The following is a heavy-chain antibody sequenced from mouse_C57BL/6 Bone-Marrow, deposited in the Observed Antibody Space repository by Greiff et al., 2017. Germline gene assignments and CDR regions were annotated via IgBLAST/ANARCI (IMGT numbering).Heavy chain of an antibody. CDR1: GYAFSSSW. CDR2: IYPGDGDT. J-gene: IGHJ3*01. Sequence: QVQLQQSGPELVKPGASVKISCKASGYAFSSSWMNWVKQRPGKGLEWIGRIYPGDGDTNYNGTFKGKATLTADKSSSTAYMQLSSLTSEDSAVYFCARGPLAYWGQGTLVTVSA. CDR3: ARGPLAY. V-gene: IGHV1-82*01.